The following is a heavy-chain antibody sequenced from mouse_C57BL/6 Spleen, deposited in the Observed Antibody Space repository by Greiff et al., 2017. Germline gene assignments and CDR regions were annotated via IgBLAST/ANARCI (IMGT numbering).Heavy chain of an antibody. CDR2: IDPSASDT. J-gene: IGHJ2*01. CDR3: ATSDFDD. V-gene: IGHV1-50*01. CDR1: GYTFTSYW. Sequence: QVQLQQSGAELVKPGTSVKLSCKASGYTFTSYWMQWVKQRPGQGLEWIGAIDPSASDTSYNHKFKGKATLTVDTSSSTAYMQLRSLTSEDSAGYDCATSDFDDWGPGTTLTVSS.